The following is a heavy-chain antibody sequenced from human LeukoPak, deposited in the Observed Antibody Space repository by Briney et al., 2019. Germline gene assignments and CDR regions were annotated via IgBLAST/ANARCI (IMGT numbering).Heavy chain of an antibody. D-gene: IGHD4-11*01. Sequence: GGSLRLSCAASGFTVSSNYMSWVRQAPGKGLEWVPVIYSGGSTYYADSVKGRFTISRDNSKNTLYLQMNSLRAEDTAVYYCARASNDYSPPFDPWGQGTLVTVSS. CDR3: ARASNDYSPPFDP. CDR1: GFTVSSNY. V-gene: IGHV3-53*01. J-gene: IGHJ5*02. CDR2: IYSGGST.